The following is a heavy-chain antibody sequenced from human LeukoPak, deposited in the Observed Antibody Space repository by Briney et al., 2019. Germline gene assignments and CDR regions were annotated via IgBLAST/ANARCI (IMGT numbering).Heavy chain of an antibody. CDR3: AREGDSSGWYEY. Sequence: GASVKVSCKVSGYTLTELSMHWVRQAPGKGLEWMGGFDPEDGETIYAQNFQGRVTMTEDTSTDTTYMELSSLRSEDTAVYYCAREGDSSGWYEYWGQGTLVTVSS. CDR2: FDPEDGET. D-gene: IGHD6-19*01. CDR1: GYTLTELS. J-gene: IGHJ4*02. V-gene: IGHV1-24*01.